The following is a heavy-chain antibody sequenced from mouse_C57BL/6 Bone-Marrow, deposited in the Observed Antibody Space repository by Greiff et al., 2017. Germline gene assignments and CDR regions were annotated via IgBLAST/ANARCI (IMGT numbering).Heavy chain of an antibody. D-gene: IGHD2-3*01. CDR1: GYTFTDYE. V-gene: IGHV1-15*01. CDR3: TRGYDGSTYYFDY. J-gene: IGHJ2*01. CDR2: IDPETGGT. Sequence: QVQLQQSGAELVRPGASVTLSCKASGYTFTDYEMHWVKQTPVHGLEWIGAIDPETGGTAYYQKFKGKAILTADKSSSTAYMELRSLTSEDSAVYYCTRGYDGSTYYFDYWGQGTTLTVSS.